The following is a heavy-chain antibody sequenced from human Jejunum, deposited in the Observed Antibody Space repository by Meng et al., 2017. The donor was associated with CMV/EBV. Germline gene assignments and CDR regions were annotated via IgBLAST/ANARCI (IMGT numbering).Heavy chain of an antibody. CDR1: GFTFSTAW. CDR2: IRSKTDGGTV. V-gene: IGHV3-15*01. CDR3: ANLGPTPYFDS. D-gene: IGHD3-16*01. Sequence: EVQLGEAGGGLVKPGGSLRISCAASGFTFSTAWLSWVRQAPGKGLEWVGRIRSKTDGGTVDYAAPVKGRFTISRDDSKTTLYLEMISLNTEDTGVYYCANLGPTPYFDSWGQGTLVTVSS. J-gene: IGHJ4*02.